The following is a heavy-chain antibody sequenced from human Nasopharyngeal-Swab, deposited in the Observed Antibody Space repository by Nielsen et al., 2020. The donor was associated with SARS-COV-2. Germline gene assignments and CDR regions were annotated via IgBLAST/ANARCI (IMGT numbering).Heavy chain of an antibody. Sequence: GESLKISCAASGFTFSSYGMHWVRQAPGKGLEWVAVISYDGSNKYYADSVKGRFTISRDNSKNTLYLQMNGLRAEDTAVYYCAKDGDGSGSYGDYYYYYMDVWGKGTTVTVSS. D-gene: IGHD3-10*01. CDR3: AKDGDGSGSYGDYYYYYMDV. CDR2: ISYDGSNK. CDR1: GFTFSSYG. J-gene: IGHJ6*03. V-gene: IGHV3-30*18.